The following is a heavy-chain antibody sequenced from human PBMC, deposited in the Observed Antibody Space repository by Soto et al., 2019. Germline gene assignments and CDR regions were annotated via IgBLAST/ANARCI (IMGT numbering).Heavy chain of an antibody. J-gene: IGHJ4*02. Sequence: EVQLLGSGGGLVQPGGSLRLSCAASGFTFSSYAMSWVRQAPGKGLEWVSGISGSGGSTYYSDSVKGRFTISRDNSKNTLYLQMNSLRAEDTAVYYCAKDGGEYYYGSGSFYWGQGTLVTVSS. D-gene: IGHD3-10*01. CDR1: GFTFSSYA. CDR2: ISGSGGST. V-gene: IGHV3-23*01. CDR3: AKDGGEYYYGSGSFY.